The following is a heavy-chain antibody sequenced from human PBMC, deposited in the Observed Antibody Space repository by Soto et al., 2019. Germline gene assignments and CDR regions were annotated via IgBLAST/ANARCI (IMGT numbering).Heavy chain of an antibody. CDR3: ARVGRRYCSGGSCYYYGMDV. CDR2: IWYDGSNK. CDR1: GFTFSSYG. V-gene: IGHV3-33*01. D-gene: IGHD2-15*01. J-gene: IGHJ6*02. Sequence: ESGGGVVQPGRSLRLSCAASGFTFSSYGMHWVRQAPGKGLEWVAVIWYDGSNKYYADSVKGRFTISRDNSKNTLYLQMNSLRAEDTAVYYCARVGRRYCSGGSCYYYGMDVWGQGTTVTVSS.